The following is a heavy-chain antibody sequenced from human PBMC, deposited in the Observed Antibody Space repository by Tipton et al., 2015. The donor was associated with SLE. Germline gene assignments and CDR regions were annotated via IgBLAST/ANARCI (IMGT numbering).Heavy chain of an antibody. CDR2: INHSGST. D-gene: IGHD4-17*01. J-gene: IGHJ4*02. V-gene: IGHV4-39*07. CDR1: GGSISSSSYY. Sequence: TLSLTCTVSGGSISSSSYYWSWIRQPPGKGLEWIGEINHSGSTNYNPSLKSRVTISVDTSKNQFSLKLSSVTAADTAVYYCVYGDWLGLDYWGQGTLVTVSS. CDR3: VYGDWLGLDY.